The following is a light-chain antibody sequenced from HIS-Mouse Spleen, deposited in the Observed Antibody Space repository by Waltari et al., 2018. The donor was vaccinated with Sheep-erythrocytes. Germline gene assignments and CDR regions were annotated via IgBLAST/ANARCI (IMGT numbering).Light chain of an antibody. V-gene: IGLV1-44*01. CDR2: NNN. Sequence: QSVLTQPPSASGTPGQRVTISRSVSSSNTGSKTVNWYQQLPGTAPKLLIYNNNQRPSGVPDRFSGSKSGTSASLAISGLQSEDEADYYCAAWDDSLNGVVFGGGTKLTVL. CDR3: AAWDDSLNGVV. J-gene: IGLJ2*01. CDR1: SSNTGSKT.